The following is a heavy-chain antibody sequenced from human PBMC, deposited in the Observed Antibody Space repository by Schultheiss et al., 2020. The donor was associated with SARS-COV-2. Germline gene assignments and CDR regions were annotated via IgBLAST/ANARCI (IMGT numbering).Heavy chain of an antibody. V-gene: IGHV3-48*01. J-gene: IGHJ3*02. D-gene: IGHD3-3*01. Sequence: GESLKISCAASGFTFSSYSMNWVRQAPGKGLEWVSYISSSGSTIYYADSVKGRFTISRDNSKNTLYLQMNSLRAEDTAVYYCARSKGMFWSGYYNDAFDIWGQGTMVTVSS. CDR1: GFTFSSYS. CDR2: ISSSGSTI. CDR3: ARSKGMFWSGYYNDAFDI.